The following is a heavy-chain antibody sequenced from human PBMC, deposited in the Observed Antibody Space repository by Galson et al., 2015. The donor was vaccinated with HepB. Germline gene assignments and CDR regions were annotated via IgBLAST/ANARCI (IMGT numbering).Heavy chain of an antibody. J-gene: IGHJ6*02. D-gene: IGHD3-9*01. V-gene: IGHV3-23*01. CDR2: ISGSGGST. CDR1: GFTFSSYA. Sequence: SLRLSCAASGFTFSSYAMSWVRQAPGKGLEWVSAISGSGGSTYYADSVKGRFTISRDNSKNTLYLQMNSLRAEDTAVYYCARTLILLRFFDWFSDVWGQGTTVTVSS. CDR3: ARTLILLRFFDWFSDV.